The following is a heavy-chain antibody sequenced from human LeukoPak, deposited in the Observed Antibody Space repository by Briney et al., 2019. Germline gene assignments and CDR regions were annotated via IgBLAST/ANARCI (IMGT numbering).Heavy chain of an antibody. J-gene: IGHJ4*02. CDR2: INWNGGST. Sequence: GGSLRLSCAASGFTFDDYGMSWVRQAPGKGLERVFGINWNGGSTGYADSVKGGFTISRDNAKNSLYLQINSLRAEDTALYYCARDGGSLDDYGDYWGQGTLVTVSS. V-gene: IGHV3-20*04. CDR1: GFTFDDYG. CDR3: ARDGGSLDDYGDY. D-gene: IGHD4/OR15-4a*01.